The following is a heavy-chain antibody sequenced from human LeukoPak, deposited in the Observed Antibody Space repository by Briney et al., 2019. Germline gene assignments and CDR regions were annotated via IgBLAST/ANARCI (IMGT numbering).Heavy chain of an antibody. Sequence: SETLSLTCTVSGGSISSGSYYWGWIRQPPGKGLEWIGSIYYSGSTYYNPSLKSRVTISVDTSKNQFSLKLSSVTAADTAVYYCARSSITIFGALDYWGQGTLVTVSS. CDR3: ARSSITIFGALDY. CDR2: IYYSGST. D-gene: IGHD3-3*01. CDR1: GGSISSGSYY. J-gene: IGHJ4*02. V-gene: IGHV4-39*01.